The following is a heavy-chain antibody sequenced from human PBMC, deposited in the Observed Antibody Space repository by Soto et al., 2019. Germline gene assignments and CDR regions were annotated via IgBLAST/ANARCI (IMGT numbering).Heavy chain of an antibody. CDR3: ARERRRPYYDILTGYDPFDY. D-gene: IGHD3-9*01. CDR1: GYTFTTYD. V-gene: IGHV1-18*01. J-gene: IGHJ4*02. CDR2: ISGNNGNT. Sequence: QVPLVQSGAEVKKPGASVKVSCKASGYTFTTYDISWVRQAPGQGLEWMGWISGNNGNTNYAQNVQGRDTMTTDTPTNTAYMELRSLRSDDTAVYYCARERRRPYYDILTGYDPFDYWGQGTLVTVSS.